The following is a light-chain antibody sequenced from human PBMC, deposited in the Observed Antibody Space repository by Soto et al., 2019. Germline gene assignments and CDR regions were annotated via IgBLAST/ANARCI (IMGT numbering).Light chain of an antibody. V-gene: IGKV3-11*01. J-gene: IGKJ4*01. CDR1: QSVSSY. CDR2: DAS. CDR3: QQRTSWPVT. Sequence: EIVLTQSPATLSLSPGERATLSCRASQSVSSYLVWYQHKPGQAPRVLISDASNRATGIPARFSGSGSGTDFTLTISILEPEDFAIYYCQQRTSWPVTFGGGTQVEIK.